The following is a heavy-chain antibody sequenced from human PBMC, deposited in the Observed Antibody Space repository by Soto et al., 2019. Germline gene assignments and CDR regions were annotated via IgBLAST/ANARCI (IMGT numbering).Heavy chain of an antibody. V-gene: IGHV4-59*13. CDR3: ARHRFRYFDS. Sequence: PSETLSLTCTVSGGSISSYYWSWIRQPPGKGLEWIGYIYYSVTSYNFSLKSRVTISVDTSKDQVSLKLNSVTAADTAVYYCARHRFRYFDSWGQGTLVTVSS. CDR2: IYYSVT. CDR1: GGSISSYY. J-gene: IGHJ4*02.